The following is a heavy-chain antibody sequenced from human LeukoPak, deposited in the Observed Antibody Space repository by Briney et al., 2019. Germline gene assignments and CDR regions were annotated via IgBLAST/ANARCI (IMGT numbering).Heavy chain of an antibody. Sequence: GGSLRLSCAASGLTFSSYPMHWVRQAPGKGLELVAVIWYDGSNKYYADSVKGRFTISRDNSKNTLYLQMNSLRAEYTAVYYCARETLTYFYDSGSRHWGEGALVTVSS. D-gene: IGHD3-10*01. CDR2: IWYDGSNK. V-gene: IGHV3-33*01. CDR1: GLTFSSYP. J-gene: IGHJ4*02. CDR3: ARETLTYFYDSGSRH.